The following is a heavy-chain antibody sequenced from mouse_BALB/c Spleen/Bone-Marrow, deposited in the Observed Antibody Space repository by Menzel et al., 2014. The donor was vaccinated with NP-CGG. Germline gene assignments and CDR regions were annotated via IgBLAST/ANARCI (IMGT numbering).Heavy chain of an antibody. J-gene: IGHJ3*01. V-gene: IGHV5-9-2*01. CDR1: GFTFNNYG. Sequence: EVKLMESGGGLVKSGGSLKLSCAASGFTFNNYGMSWVRQTPEKRLEWVATISGGGSYTFYPDSVKGRFTISRDNAKNDLYLQLSSLRSEGTALYYCARHAYYDQTEVSFVYWGQGTLVTVSA. CDR3: ARHAYYDQTEVSFVY. CDR2: ISGGGSYT. D-gene: IGHD2-4*01.